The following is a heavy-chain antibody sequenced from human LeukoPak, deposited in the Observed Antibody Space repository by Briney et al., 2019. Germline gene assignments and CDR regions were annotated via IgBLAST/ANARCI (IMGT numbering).Heavy chain of an antibody. Sequence: ASVKVSCKASGYRFTNYAMNWVRQAPGQGLEWMGWINTNTGNPTYAQDFTGRFVFSLDTSVTTAYLQISSLRAEDTAVYYCARNNADWEGRFGYWGQGTLVTVSS. D-gene: IGHD3-22*01. CDR3: ARNNADWEGRFGY. CDR1: GYRFTNYA. V-gene: IGHV7-4-1*02. J-gene: IGHJ4*02. CDR2: INTNTGNP.